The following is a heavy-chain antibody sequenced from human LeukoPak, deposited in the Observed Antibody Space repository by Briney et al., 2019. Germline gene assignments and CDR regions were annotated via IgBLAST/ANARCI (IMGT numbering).Heavy chain of an antibody. Sequence: GGSLRLSCAASGFTFTNCVMSWVRQAPGKGLEWVSAISGGGGSTYYADSVKGRFTISRDNSKNTLYPQMNSLRAEDTAVYYCAKGIAYYSYYYMDVWGKGTTVTVSS. D-gene: IGHD6-13*01. CDR3: AKGIAYYSYYYMDV. V-gene: IGHV3-23*01. J-gene: IGHJ6*03. CDR1: GFTFTNCV. CDR2: ISGGGGST.